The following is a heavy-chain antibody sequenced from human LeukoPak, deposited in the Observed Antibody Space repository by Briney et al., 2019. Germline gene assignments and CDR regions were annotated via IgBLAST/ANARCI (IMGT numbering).Heavy chain of an antibody. CDR2: IYSGGTT. J-gene: IGHJ5*02. Sequence: GGSLRLSCAASGFNDCSDYMRWVRQAPGKGLEWVSVIYSGGTTYYADSVKGRFTISRDNSKNTLYVQMNSLRAEDTAVYYCASHIRRVGWFDPWGQGALVTVSS. CDR3: ASHIRRVGWFDP. V-gene: IGHV3-66*04. CDR1: GFNDCSDY.